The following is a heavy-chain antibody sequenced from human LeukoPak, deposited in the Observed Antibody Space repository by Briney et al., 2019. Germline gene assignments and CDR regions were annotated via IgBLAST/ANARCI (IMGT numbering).Heavy chain of an antibody. CDR2: IYPRDSDT. D-gene: IGHD3-10*01. Sequence: AEALQSASHASRYTFTHQWIGWVRRKAVRGREWRGIIYPRDSDTRYSPSFQGRVSISSATSINTDYLERRRLDAADTDIYYCTRHSEVIGEIWGQGTLVTVSS. V-gene: IGHV5-51*01. J-gene: IGHJ4*02. CDR1: RYTFTHQW. CDR3: TRHSEVIGEI.